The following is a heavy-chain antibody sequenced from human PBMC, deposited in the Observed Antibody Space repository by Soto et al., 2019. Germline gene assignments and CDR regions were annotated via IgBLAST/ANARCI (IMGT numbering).Heavy chain of an antibody. Sequence: ASVKVSCKASGHSSTHNGISWVRRAPGQGLEWMGWININRGDVNHAPKFQGRVTLTTDTSTTTAYMELRSLRLDDTAVYFCATDDMNRGRFDFWGHGTLVTVSS. CDR3: ATDDMNRGRFDF. J-gene: IGHJ4*01. CDR2: ININRGDV. V-gene: IGHV1-18*01. CDR1: GHSSTHNG.